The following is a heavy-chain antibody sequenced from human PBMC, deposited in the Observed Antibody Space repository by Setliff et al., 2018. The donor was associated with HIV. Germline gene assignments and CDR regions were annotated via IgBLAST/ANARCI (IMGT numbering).Heavy chain of an antibody. V-gene: IGHV4-31*03. CDR2: IYYSGNP. J-gene: IGHJ4*02. Sequence: SETLSLTCTVSGGSISSSSHYWGWIRQSPGKGLEWIGYIYYSGNPFYNPSLRSRVTISLDTSKNQFSLKLSSVTAADTAVYYCARGFDYAQRPPLYYFDYWGQGTLVTVSS. CDR1: GGSISSSSHY. D-gene: IGHD2-2*01. CDR3: ARGFDYAQRPPLYYFDY.